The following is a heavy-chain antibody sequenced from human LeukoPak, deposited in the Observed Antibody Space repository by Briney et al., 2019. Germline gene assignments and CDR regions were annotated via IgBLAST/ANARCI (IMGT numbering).Heavy chain of an antibody. CDR1: GFTVGSNY. Sequence: PGGSLRLSCAASGFTVGSNYMSWVRQAPGKGLEWVSLIYGGDSTYYGDSVKGRFTISRDNSKNTLYLQMNSLRAEDTAVYYCARDRSPSSGYYSHYFDYWGQGTLVTVSS. CDR3: ARDRSPSSGYYSHYFDY. D-gene: IGHD3-22*01. V-gene: IGHV3-66*01. CDR2: IYGGDST. J-gene: IGHJ4*02.